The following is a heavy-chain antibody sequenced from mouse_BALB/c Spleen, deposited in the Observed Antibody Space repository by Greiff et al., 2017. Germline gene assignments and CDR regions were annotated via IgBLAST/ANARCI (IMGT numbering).Heavy chain of an antibody. V-gene: IGHV1-54*01. Sequence: QVQLQQSGAELVRPGTSVKVSCKASGYAFTNYLIEWVKQRPGQGLEWIGVIIPGSGGTNYNEKFKGKATLTADKSSSTAYMQLSSLTSDDSAVYFCARHGNYVWNFDYWGQGTTLTVSS. CDR2: IIPGSGGT. CDR3: ARHGNYVWNFDY. J-gene: IGHJ2*01. D-gene: IGHD2-1*01. CDR1: GYAFTNYL.